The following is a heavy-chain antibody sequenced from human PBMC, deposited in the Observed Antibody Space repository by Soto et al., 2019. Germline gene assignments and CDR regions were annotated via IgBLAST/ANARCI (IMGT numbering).Heavy chain of an antibody. CDR2: INHSGST. Sequence: QVQLQQWGAGLLKPSETLSLTCAVYGGSFSGYYWSWIRQPPGKGLEWIGEINHSGSTNYNPSLSRRVPIPVDTSKNQFSLKPSSVTAADTAVYYCAPRRLQRKYFDYWGQGTLVTVSS. CDR1: GGSFSGYY. D-gene: IGHD4-4*01. CDR3: APRRLQRKYFDY. V-gene: IGHV4-34*01. J-gene: IGHJ4*02.